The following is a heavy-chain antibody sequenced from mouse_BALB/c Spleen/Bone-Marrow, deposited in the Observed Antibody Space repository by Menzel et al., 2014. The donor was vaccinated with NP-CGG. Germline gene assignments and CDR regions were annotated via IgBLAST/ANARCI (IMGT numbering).Heavy chain of an antibody. CDR3: ARRGYDGAMDY. CDR1: GYRFTDYA. CDR2: ISTYSGNT. Sequence: QVQLQQPGPELVRPGVSVKISCKGSGYRFTDYAMHWVKQSHAKGLEWIGVISTYSGNTNYNQKFKGKATMTVDKSSSTAYMELARLTSEDSAIYYCARRGYDGAMDYWGQGTSVTVSS. D-gene: IGHD2-14*01. J-gene: IGHJ4*01. V-gene: IGHV1-67*01.